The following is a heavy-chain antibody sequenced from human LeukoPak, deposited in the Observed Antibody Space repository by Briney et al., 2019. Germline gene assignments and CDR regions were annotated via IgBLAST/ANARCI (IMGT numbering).Heavy chain of an antibody. Sequence: ASVKVSCKASGYTFTSYAMNWVRQALGQGLEWMGWINTDTGNPTYAQGFTGRFVFSLDTSVSTAYLQISSLKAEDTAVYYCARVGLYSYGSDAFDIWGQGTMVTVSS. CDR2: INTDTGNP. CDR3: ARVGLYSYGSDAFDI. J-gene: IGHJ3*02. CDR1: GYTFTSYA. D-gene: IGHD5-18*01. V-gene: IGHV7-4-1*02.